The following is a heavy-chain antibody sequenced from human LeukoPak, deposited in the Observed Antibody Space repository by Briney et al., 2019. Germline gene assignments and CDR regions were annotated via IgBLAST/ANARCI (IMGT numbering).Heavy chain of an antibody. CDR1: GLTFSSYW. CDR2: VKHDGSDK. V-gene: IGHV3-7*01. Sequence: GGSLRLSCAASGLTFSSYWMSWVRQAPGKGLEWVANVKHDGSDKYYVGSVEGRFTISRDNAKNSLYLQMNTLRAEDTAVYYCAREYDYGVSRADYWGQGTLVTVSS. J-gene: IGHJ4*02. D-gene: IGHD4/OR15-4a*01. CDR3: AREYDYGVSRADY.